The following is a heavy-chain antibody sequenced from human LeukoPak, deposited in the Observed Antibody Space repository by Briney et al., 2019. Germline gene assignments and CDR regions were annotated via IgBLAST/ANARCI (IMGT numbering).Heavy chain of an antibody. Sequence: SETLSLTCTVSGGSISSGSYYWSWIRQPAGKGLEWIGRIYTSGSTNYNPSLKSRVTISVDTSKNQFSLKLSSVTAADTAVYYCARGQRITMVRGALDYWGQGTLVTVSS. V-gene: IGHV4-61*02. J-gene: IGHJ4*02. CDR3: ARGQRITMVRGALDY. D-gene: IGHD3-10*01. CDR1: GGSISSGSYY. CDR2: IYTSGST.